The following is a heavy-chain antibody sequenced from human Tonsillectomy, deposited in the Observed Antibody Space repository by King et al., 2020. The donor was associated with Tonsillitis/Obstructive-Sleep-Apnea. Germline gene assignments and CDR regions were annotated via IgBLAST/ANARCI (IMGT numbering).Heavy chain of an antibody. J-gene: IGHJ4*02. CDR2: IYYSGST. CDR1: GGPISSYY. CDR3: ARHQDWNTFDY. Sequence: QLQESGPGLVKPSETLSLTCTVSGGPISSYYWSWIRQPPGKGLEWIGYIYYSGSTNYNPSLKSRVTISVDTSKNQFSLKLSSVTAADTAVYYCARHQDWNTFDYWGQGTLVTVSS. V-gene: IGHV4-59*08. D-gene: IGHD1/OR15-1a*01.